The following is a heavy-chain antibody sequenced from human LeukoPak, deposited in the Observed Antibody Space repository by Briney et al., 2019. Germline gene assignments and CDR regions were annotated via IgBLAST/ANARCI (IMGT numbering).Heavy chain of an antibody. V-gene: IGHV3-74*01. J-gene: IGHJ3*02. D-gene: IGHD3-22*01. CDR1: GFTFSSYW. CDR3: ARAFYDSSGWAFDI. CDR2: INSDGSST. Sequence: GGSLRLSCAASGFTFSSYWMHWVRQAAGKGLVWVSRINSDGSSTSYADSVKGRFTISRDNAKNTLYLQMNSLRAEDTAVYYCARAFYDSSGWAFDIWGQGTMVTVSS.